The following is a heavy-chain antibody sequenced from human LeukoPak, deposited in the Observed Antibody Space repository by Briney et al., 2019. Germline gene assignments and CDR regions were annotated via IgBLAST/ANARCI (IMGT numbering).Heavy chain of an antibody. V-gene: IGHV3-23*01. D-gene: IGHD3-16*01. Sequence: PGGSLRLSCVGSGFTSIAYALTWARQAPGKGLEWVSGISGGGVTTYYADSVKGRLTISRDNSKNTLYLQMNSLRADDTAIYYCARNQQLGGHSYYYYGMDVWGQGTTVTVSS. CDR2: ISGGGVTT. CDR1: GFTSIAYA. CDR3: ARNQQLGGHSYYYYGMDV. J-gene: IGHJ6*02.